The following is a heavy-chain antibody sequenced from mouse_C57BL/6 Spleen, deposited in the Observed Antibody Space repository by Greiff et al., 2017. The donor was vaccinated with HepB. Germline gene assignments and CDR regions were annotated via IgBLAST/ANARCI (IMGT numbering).Heavy chain of an antibody. CDR1: GYSFRCYW. D-gene: IGHD1-1*01. V-gene: IGHV1-80*01. CDR3: ARQDYGSDWDFDV. CDR2: IYPGDGDT. Sequence: QVHVKPSGAELVKPGASVKISCKASGYSFRCYWMYWVLQRPGKGLEWIVQIYPGDGDTNYNGKFKGKATLTADKSSSTAYMQLSSLTSEDSAVYFCARQDYGSDWDFDVWGTGTTVTVSS. J-gene: IGHJ1*03.